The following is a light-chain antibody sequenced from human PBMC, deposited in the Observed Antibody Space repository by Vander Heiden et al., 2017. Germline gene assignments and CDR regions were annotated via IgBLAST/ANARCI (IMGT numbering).Light chain of an antibody. CDR3: CSYAGSHSLV. J-gene: IGLJ2*01. V-gene: IGLV2-23*02. CDR1: RSDVGSYSL. Sequence: QSALTQPASVPGSPGQTIPISCAGSRSDVGSYSLVSWYQHLPGKAPKLIIFDVTKRPSGVSSRFSGSKSGNTASLTISSVQAEDEADYFCCSYAGSHSLVFGGGTRLTVL. CDR2: DVT.